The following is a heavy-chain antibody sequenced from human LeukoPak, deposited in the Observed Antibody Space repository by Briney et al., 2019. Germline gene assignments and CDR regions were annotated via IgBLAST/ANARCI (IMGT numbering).Heavy chain of an antibody. D-gene: IGHD3-22*01. CDR2: IHPGDSDT. Sequence: GESLKISCKGSGYSFTNYWIGWVRQMPGKGLEWMGIIHPGDSDTRYSPSFQGQVTISADKSISTAYLQWSSLKASDTAMYYCARSSGYSLFGDFNIWGQGTMVIVSS. V-gene: IGHV5-51*01. CDR1: GYSFTNYW. CDR3: ARSSGYSLFGDFNI. J-gene: IGHJ3*02.